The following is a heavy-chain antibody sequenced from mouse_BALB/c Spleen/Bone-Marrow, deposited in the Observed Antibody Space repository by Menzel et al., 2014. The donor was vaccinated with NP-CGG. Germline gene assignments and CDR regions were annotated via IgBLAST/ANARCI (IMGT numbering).Heavy chain of an antibody. CDR3: ARSGYYGSSYFDY. D-gene: IGHD1-1*01. CDR1: GYSFTGYF. CDR2: INPYNGDT. V-gene: IGHV1-20*02. J-gene: IGHJ2*01. Sequence: VQLQQSGPELVKPWASVKISCKASGYSFTGYFMNWVMQSHGESLEWIGRINPYNGDTFYNQKFKGKATLTVDKSSSTAHMELRSLASVDSAVYYCARSGYYGSSYFDYWGQGTTLTVSS.